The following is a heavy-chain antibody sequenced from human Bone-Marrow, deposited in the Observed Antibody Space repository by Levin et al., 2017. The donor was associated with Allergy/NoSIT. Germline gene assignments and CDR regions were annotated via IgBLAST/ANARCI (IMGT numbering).Heavy chain of an antibody. CDR3: TSGGATMGEN. D-gene: IGHD3-16*01. J-gene: IGHJ4*02. Sequence: PSETLSLTCAISGDSVSSNSAAWNWIRQSPSRGLEWLGRTYYRSKWYNEYAVSVKSRISINPDTSKNQFSLHLNSVTPEDTAVYYCTSGGATMGENWGQGTLVTVSS. CDR2: TYYRSKWYN. CDR1: GDSVSSNSAA. V-gene: IGHV6-1*01.